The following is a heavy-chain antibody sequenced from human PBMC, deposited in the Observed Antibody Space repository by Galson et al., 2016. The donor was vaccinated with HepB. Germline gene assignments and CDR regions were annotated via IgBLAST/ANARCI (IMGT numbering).Heavy chain of an antibody. CDR1: GYTFASYA. V-gene: IGHV1-18*04. D-gene: IGHD2-2*01. J-gene: IGHJ4*02. Sequence: SVKVSCKASGYTFASYAITWVRQAPGQGLEWMGWISADNGNTHYAQRLQGRVTMTTDTSTTTAYMELGSLRSDDTAVYYCARNVDQRRVGFYDYWGQGTLVTVSS. CDR2: ISADNGNT. CDR3: ARNVDQRRVGFYDY.